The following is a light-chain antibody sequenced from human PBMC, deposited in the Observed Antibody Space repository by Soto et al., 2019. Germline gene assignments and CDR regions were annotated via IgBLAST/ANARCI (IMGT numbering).Light chain of an antibody. V-gene: IGKV3-20*01. J-gene: IGKJ1*01. Sequence: IVLTRSTGTLSQSPGARATLFCGATQRVSNNYLAWYQQKPGQAPRLLIYGASNRATGIPDRFSGSGSGTDFTLTISSLEPEDFAVYYCQQYGSSGTFGQGTKVDIK. CDR3: QQYGSSGT. CDR1: QRVSNNY. CDR2: GAS.